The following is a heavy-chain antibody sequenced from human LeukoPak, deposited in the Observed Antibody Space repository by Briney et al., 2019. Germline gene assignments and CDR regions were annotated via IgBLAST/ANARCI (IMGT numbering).Heavy chain of an antibody. V-gene: IGHV1-69*13. CDR1: GGTFSRYA. Sequence: AASVKVSCKASGGTFSRYAISCVRQAPGQGLEWMGGIIPIFGTANYAQKFQGRVTITADESTGTAYMELSSLRSEDTAVYCCASGEDATKDYWGQGTLVTVSS. CDR3: ASGEDATKDY. D-gene: IGHD3-10*01. CDR2: IIPIFGTA. J-gene: IGHJ4*02.